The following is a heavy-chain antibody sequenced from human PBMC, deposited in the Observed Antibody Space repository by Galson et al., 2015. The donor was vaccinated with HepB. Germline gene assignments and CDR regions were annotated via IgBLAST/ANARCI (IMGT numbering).Heavy chain of an antibody. Sequence: SVKVSCKASGFTFSKSAIQWVRQARGQRLEWIGWIVVGSGNTDYAQNFQERVTISTDMATSTAYMEVSSLRSEDTAVYYCAADATLLWFGELVYGMDVWGQGTTVTVSS. D-gene: IGHD3-10*01. CDR1: GFTFSKSA. CDR2: IVVGSGNT. J-gene: IGHJ6*02. CDR3: AADATLLWFGELVYGMDV. V-gene: IGHV1-58*02.